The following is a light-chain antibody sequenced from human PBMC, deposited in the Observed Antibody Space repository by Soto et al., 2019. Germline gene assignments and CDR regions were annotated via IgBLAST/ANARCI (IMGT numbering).Light chain of an antibody. V-gene: IGKV1-5*03. J-gene: IGKJ1*01. CDR3: QHYNSYSEA. CDR1: QSISSW. Sequence: DIQMTQSPSTLSASVGDRVTITCRASQSISSWLAWYQQKPGKAPKLLIYMASSLESGVPSRFSGSGSGTEFTLTISSLQPEDFATYYCQHYNSYSEAFGQGTKVDIK. CDR2: MAS.